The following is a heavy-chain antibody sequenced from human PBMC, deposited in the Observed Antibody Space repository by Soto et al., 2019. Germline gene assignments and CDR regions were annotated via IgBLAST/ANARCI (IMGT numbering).Heavy chain of an antibody. D-gene: IGHD3-3*01. Sequence: VKVACKASGYTMTIYVSGWVRLATGQGLEWVGWTSAYNRNTNYAQKLQGRVTMPTDTSTSTAYMELRSLRSDDTAVYYCVRDSPLRGFLEWLRSLDYDYGMDVWGQGTKVTV. CDR3: VRDSPLRGFLEWLRSLDYDYGMDV. V-gene: IGHV1-18*01. J-gene: IGHJ6*02. CDR2: TSAYNRNT. CDR1: GYTMTIYV.